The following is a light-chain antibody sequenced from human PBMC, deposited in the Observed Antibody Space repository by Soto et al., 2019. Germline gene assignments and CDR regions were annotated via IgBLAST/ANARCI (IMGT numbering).Light chain of an antibody. V-gene: IGLV2-14*01. CDR2: EDT. CDR1: TSDVGGSES. Sequence: QSALTQPASVSGSPGQSITISYTGATSDVGGSESVPWYQQPPVKGPKVMINEDTNRPSGASNRFSGSKSGNTASLTISGLQAEDEAEYYCSSYTNINTRACVFGTGTKLTVL. CDR3: SSYTNINTRACV. J-gene: IGLJ1*01.